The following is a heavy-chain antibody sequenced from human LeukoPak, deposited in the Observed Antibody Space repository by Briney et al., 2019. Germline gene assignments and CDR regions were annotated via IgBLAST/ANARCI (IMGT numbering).Heavy chain of an antibody. CDR2: ISSDGSTT. Sequence: PGGSLRLSCAASGFTFSSYWMHWVRQAPGKGLVWVARISSDGSTTTHADSVKGRFTISRDNAKNTPYLQMNSLRAEDTAVYYCGRDDWGSLNYWGQGTLVTVSS. D-gene: IGHD7-27*01. CDR1: GFTFSSYW. V-gene: IGHV3-74*03. CDR3: GRDDWGSLNY. J-gene: IGHJ4*02.